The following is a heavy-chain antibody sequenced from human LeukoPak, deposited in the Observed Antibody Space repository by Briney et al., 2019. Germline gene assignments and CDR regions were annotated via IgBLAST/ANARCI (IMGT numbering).Heavy chain of an antibody. Sequence: KTSETLSLTCAVYGGSFSGYYWSWIRQPPGKGLEWIGSIDYSGGTYYNPSLKSRVTISVDTSKKQFSLKLTSVTAADTAVYYCARHVHSGYEIDYWGQGTLVTVSS. D-gene: IGHD5-12*01. CDR2: IDYSGGT. J-gene: IGHJ4*02. CDR1: GGSFSGYY. V-gene: IGHV4-34*01. CDR3: ARHVHSGYEIDY.